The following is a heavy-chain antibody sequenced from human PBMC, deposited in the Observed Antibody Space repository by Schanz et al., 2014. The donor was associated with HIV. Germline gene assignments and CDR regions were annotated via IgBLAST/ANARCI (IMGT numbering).Heavy chain of an antibody. CDR3: AKVPVAHYYYGMDV. V-gene: IGHV3-53*01. CDR2: IYSGGST. Sequence: EVQLVESGGGLIQPGGSLRLSCAASGFTVSSNYMSWVRQAPGMGLEWVSFIYSGGSTYYADSVKGRFTISRDYSKNTLYLQMNSLRAEDTAVYYCAKVPVAHYYYGMDVWGQGTTVTVSS. J-gene: IGHJ6*02. CDR1: GFTVSSNY.